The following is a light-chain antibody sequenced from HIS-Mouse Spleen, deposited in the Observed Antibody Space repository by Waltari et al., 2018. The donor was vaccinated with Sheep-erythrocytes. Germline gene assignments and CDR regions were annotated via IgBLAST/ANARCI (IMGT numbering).Light chain of an antibody. CDR3: QAWDSSTEV. CDR2: QDS. Sequence: SYELTQPPSVSVSPGQTASITCSGDQLGANYACWYQQKPGQSPVLVIYQDSKRPSGIPERFSGSNSGNTATLTISGTQAMDEADYYCQAWDSSTEVFGGGTKLTVL. CDR1: QLGANY. J-gene: IGLJ2*01. V-gene: IGLV3-1*01.